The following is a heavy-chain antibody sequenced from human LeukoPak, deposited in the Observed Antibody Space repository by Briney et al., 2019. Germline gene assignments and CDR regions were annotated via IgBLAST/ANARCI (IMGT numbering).Heavy chain of an antibody. CDR1: GGSISRGRYD. CDR2: IYTSGST. D-gene: IGHD2-2*01. Sequence: SETLSLAWTVAGGSISRGRYDWSWIGQPAGKGLEWIVRIYTSGSTNYNPSLKSRVTISVDTSKNQFSLKLSSVTAADTAVYYCARSTKIVVPAISVGWFDPWGQGTLVTVSS. J-gene: IGHJ5*02. V-gene: IGHV4-61*02. CDR3: ARSTKIVVPAISVGWFDP.